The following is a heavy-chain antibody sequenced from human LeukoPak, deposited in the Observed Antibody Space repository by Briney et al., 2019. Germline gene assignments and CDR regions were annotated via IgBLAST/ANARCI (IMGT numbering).Heavy chain of an antibody. CDR3: ARNDYGDYATYGMDV. J-gene: IGHJ6*02. Sequence: ASVKVSCKASGGTSSSYAISWVRQAPGQGLEWMGGIIPIFGTANYAQKFQGRVTITADESTSTAYMELSSLRSEDTAVYYCARNDYGDYATYGMDVWGQGTTVTVSS. CDR1: GGTSSSYA. V-gene: IGHV1-69*13. CDR2: IIPIFGTA. D-gene: IGHD4-17*01.